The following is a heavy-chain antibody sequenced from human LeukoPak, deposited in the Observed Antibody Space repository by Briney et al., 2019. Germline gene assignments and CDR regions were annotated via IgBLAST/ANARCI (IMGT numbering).Heavy chain of an antibody. J-gene: IGHJ3*02. CDR1: GYIFTSYY. Sequence: ASVKVSCKASGYIFTSYYMYWVRQAPGQGLEWMGIINPSGGSIRYAQKFQGRVTMTRDTSTSTVYMELSSLRSEDTAVYYCATSLSPMIVVVMGAFDIWGQGTMVTVSS. V-gene: IGHV1-46*01. CDR2: INPSGGSI. CDR3: ATSLSPMIVVVMGAFDI. D-gene: IGHD3-22*01.